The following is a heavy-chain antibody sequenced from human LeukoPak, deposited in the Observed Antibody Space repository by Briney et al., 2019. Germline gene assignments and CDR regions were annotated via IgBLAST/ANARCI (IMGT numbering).Heavy chain of an antibody. D-gene: IGHD3-10*01. CDR1: RFSFGDYD. V-gene: IGHV3-30*03. Sequence: GGSLRLSCRASRFSFGDYDMHWVRQAPGKGLEWVAVISYDGSRKHYADSVRGRFSISRDNSKNTLYLQMNSLRAEDTAVYYCAREGQYYYGSGSYRKRGYYFDYWGQGTLVTVSS. CDR2: ISYDGSRK. CDR3: AREGQYYYGSGSYRKRGYYFDY. J-gene: IGHJ4*02.